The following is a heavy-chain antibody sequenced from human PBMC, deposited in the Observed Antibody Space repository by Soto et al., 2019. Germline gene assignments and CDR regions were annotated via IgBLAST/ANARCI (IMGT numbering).Heavy chain of an antibody. D-gene: IGHD2-15*01. J-gene: IGHJ4*02. CDR2: ISGSGGST. Sequence: GGSLRLSCAASGFTFSSYAMSWVRQAPGKGLEWVSAISGSGGSTYYADSVKGRFTISRDNSKNTLYLQMNSLRAEDTAVYYCAKAASPTTYCSGGSCDRYFDYWGQGTLVTVSS. V-gene: IGHV3-23*01. CDR3: AKAASPTTYCSGGSCDRYFDY. CDR1: GFTFSSYA.